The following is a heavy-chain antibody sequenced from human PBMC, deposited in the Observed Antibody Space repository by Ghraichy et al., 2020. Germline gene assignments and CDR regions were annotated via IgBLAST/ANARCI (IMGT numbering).Heavy chain of an antibody. CDR3: ARGRAYYYDSSGYYYFDY. Sequence: SETLSLTCAVSGGSISSSNWWSWVRQPPGKGLEWIGEIHHSGSTNYNPSLKSRVTISVDKSKNQFSLKLSSVTAADTAVYYCARGRAYYYDSSGYYYFDYWGQGTLVTVSS. V-gene: IGHV4-4*02. CDR2: IHHSGST. J-gene: IGHJ4*02. D-gene: IGHD3-22*01. CDR1: GGSISSSNW.